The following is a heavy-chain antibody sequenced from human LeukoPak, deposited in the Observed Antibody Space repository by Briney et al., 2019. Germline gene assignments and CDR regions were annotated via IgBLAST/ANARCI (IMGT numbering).Heavy chain of an antibody. V-gene: IGHV3-53*01. CDR2: IYSGGSA. D-gene: IGHD6-19*01. J-gene: IGHJ3*02. CDR3: AREGQWLAHAFDI. Sequence: PGGSLRLSCAASGFTFSSYAMHWVRQAPGKGLEWVSVIYSGGSAYYADSVKGRFTISRDNSKNTLYLQMNSLRAEDTAVYYCAREGQWLAHAFDIWGQGTMVTVSS. CDR1: GFTFSSYA.